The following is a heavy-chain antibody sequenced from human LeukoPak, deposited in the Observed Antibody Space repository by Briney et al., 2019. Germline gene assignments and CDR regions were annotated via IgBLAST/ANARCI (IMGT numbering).Heavy chain of an antibody. Sequence: SGTLSLTCAVSGGSISSSNWWSWVRQPPGKGLEWIGEIYHSGSTNYNPSLKSRVTISVDKSKNQFSLKLSSVTAADTAVYYCARRVVGATQRHFDYWGQGTLVTVSS. D-gene: IGHD1-26*01. V-gene: IGHV4-4*02. CDR2: IYHSGST. J-gene: IGHJ4*02. CDR3: ARRVVGATQRHFDY. CDR1: GGSISSSNW.